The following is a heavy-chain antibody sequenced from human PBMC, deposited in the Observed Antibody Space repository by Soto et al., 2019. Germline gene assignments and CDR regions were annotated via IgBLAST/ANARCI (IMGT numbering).Heavy chain of an antibody. CDR1: GYTFTAYG. D-gene: IGHD3-22*01. Sequence: GASVKVSCKASGYTFTAYGISWVRQAPGQGLEWMGWISPYTGNTNYAQLLQGRVTMTTDTSTSTVYMELRSLRSDDTAVYYCARGDQRSYYYDASGYFRVWGQGTTVTVSS. V-gene: IGHV1-18*01. J-gene: IGHJ6*02. CDR2: ISPYTGNT. CDR3: ARGDQRSYYYDASGYFRV.